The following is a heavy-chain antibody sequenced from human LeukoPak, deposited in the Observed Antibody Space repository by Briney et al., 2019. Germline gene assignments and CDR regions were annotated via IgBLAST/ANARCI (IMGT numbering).Heavy chain of an antibody. CDR1: GFTFSSYA. CDR3: VKDPSTISP. V-gene: IGHV3-64D*06. J-gene: IGHJ5*02. CDR2: ISSKGDVT. Sequence: PGGSLRLSCSASGFTFSSYAIHWIRQAPGKGLEYVSSISSKGDVTYYADSVKGRFTISRDDSKSTLSLQMSRLRAEDTAVYFCVKDPSTISPWGQGTLVTVSS. D-gene: IGHD3-3*01.